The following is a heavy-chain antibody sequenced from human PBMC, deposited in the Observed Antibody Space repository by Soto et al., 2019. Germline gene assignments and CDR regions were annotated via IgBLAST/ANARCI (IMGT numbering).Heavy chain of an antibody. D-gene: IGHD3-3*01. J-gene: IGHJ5*02. V-gene: IGHV3-21*01. CDR3: ARDSLTLLGVRGGWFDP. CDR2: ISSSSSYI. CDR1: GFTFSSYS. Sequence: EVQLVESGGGLVQPGGSLRLSCAASGFTFSSYSMNWVRQAPGKGLEWVSSISSSSSYIYYADSVKGRFTISRDNAKNTLYLQMNSRRAEDTAVYYCARDSLTLLGVRGGWFDPWGQGTLVTVSS.